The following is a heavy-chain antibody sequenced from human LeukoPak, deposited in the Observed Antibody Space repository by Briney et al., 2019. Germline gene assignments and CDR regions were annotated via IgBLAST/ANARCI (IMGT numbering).Heavy chain of an antibody. D-gene: IGHD4-17*01. Sequence: SETLSLTCTVSGGSISSYYWSWIRQPPGKGLEWIGYINYSWDTNYNPSLKSRVTISVDRSKNQFSLKLSSVTAADTAVYYCASSGDYGDGYFQHWGQGTLVTVSS. CDR1: GGSISSYY. CDR2: INYSWDT. CDR3: ASSGDYGDGYFQH. J-gene: IGHJ1*01. V-gene: IGHV4-59*12.